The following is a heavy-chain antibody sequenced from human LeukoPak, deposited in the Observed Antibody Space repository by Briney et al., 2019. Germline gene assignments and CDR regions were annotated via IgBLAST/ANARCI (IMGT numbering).Heavy chain of an antibody. V-gene: IGHV1-2*06. CDR1: GYTFTGYY. Sequence: ASVKVSCKASGYTFTGYYMHQVRQAPGHGLEWMARINPNSGGTNYAQKFQGRVTMTRDTSISTAYMELSRLRSDDTAVYYCARGTVSAVTNWFDPWGQGTLVTVSS. J-gene: IGHJ5*02. D-gene: IGHD4-23*01. CDR2: INPNSGGT. CDR3: ARGTVSAVTNWFDP.